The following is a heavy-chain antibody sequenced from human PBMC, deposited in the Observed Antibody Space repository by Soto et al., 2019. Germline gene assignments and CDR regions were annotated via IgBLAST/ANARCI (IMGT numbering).Heavy chain of an antibody. CDR1: GGSISSGGYY. V-gene: IGHV4-31*03. J-gene: IGHJ4*02. CDR2: IYYSGST. Sequence: SETLSLTCTVSGGSISSGGYYWSWIRQHPGKGLEWIGYIYYSGSTYYNPSLKSRVTISVDTSKNQFSLKLSSVTAADTAVYYCARAGGRIVLMVYAIDYWGQGTLVTVSS. D-gene: IGHD2-8*01. CDR3: ARAGGRIVLMVYAIDY.